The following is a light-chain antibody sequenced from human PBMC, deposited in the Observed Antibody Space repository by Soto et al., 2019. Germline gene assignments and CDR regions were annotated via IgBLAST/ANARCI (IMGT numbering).Light chain of an antibody. CDR2: GAS. V-gene: IGKV3-20*01. CDR1: QSVSSSY. J-gene: IGKJ4*01. Sequence: EIALTQSPGTLSLSPGEQATLSCLASQSVSSSYFAWYQQKPGQAPRLLIYGASSRATGIPDRFSGSGSGTDFTLTISRLEPEDFAVYYCQQHNNWPLTFGGGTKVDIK. CDR3: QQHNNWPLT.